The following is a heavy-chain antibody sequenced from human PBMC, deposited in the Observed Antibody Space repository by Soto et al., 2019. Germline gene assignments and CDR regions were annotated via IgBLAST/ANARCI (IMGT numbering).Heavy chain of an antibody. J-gene: IGHJ5*01. CDR3: AKERSFFSGYDS. CDR2: ISPDGTTT. V-gene: IGHV3-30*18. Sequence: QVQVVESGGGVVQPGTSLRLSCAASEIPFSTLGMHWVRQAPGKGLEWVAVISPDGTTTFYADSVKGRFTISRDNSKNTLYLQMDSLRADDTAVYYCAKERSFFSGYDSWGQGTLVTVSS. CDR1: EIPFSTLG. D-gene: IGHD5-12*01.